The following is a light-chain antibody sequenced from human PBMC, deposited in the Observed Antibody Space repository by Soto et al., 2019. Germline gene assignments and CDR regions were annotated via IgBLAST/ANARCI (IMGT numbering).Light chain of an antibody. CDR2: DAS. CDR1: RSISTR. J-gene: IGKJ1*01. Sequence: IQVTQSPSSLSASVGDRVTITCRASRSISTRLAWYQQKAGKAPKVLIYDASRLESGVPSRFSGSGSGTEFTLTISRLQPDDFASYYCQQYDSYSWTFGQGTKVDIK. V-gene: IGKV1-5*01. CDR3: QQYDSYSWT.